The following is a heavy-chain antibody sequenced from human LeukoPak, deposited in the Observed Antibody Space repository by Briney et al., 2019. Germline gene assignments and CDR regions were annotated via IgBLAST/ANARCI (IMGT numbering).Heavy chain of an antibody. D-gene: IGHD5-18*01. CDR2: ISSGSRYI. V-gene: IGHV3-21*01. J-gene: IGHJ4*02. Sequence: PGGSLRLSCVGSEFTFSDYSMNWVRQAPGKGLEWVASISSGSRYIYYAESVKGRFTISRDNAKDSLFLQMNSLGVEDTAVYYCARVGRGGISYGYIDYWGQGTLVTVSS. CDR1: EFTFSDYS. CDR3: ARVGRGGISYGYIDY.